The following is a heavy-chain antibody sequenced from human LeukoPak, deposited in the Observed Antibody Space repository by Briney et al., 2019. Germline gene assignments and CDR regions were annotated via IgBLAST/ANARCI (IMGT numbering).Heavy chain of an antibody. CDR3: AGGSDSGAFDI. J-gene: IGHJ3*02. Sequence: GESLKISCKGSGYSFTSYRIGGVRQMPGKGLEWMGIIYPVDSDTRYSPSFQGQVTISADKSSSTAYLQWSSLKASDTAMYYCAGGSDSGAFDIWGQGTMVTVSS. CDR2: IYPVDSDT. V-gene: IGHV5-51*01. D-gene: IGHD3-10*01. CDR1: GYSFTSYR.